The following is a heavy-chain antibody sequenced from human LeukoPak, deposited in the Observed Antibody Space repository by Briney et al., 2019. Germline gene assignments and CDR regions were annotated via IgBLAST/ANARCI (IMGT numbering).Heavy chain of an antibody. CDR3: ASGPYGSGSSYNGGLWY. CDR1: GFTFSDYY. CDR2: ISSSSSYT. V-gene: IGHV3-11*06. J-gene: IGHJ4*02. D-gene: IGHD3-10*01. Sequence: PGGSLRLSCAASGFTFSDYYMSWIRQAPGKGLEWVSYISSSSSYTNYADSVKGRFTISRDKANNSLYLQMNSLRAEDTAVYYCASGPYGSGSSYNGGLWYWGQGTLVTVSS.